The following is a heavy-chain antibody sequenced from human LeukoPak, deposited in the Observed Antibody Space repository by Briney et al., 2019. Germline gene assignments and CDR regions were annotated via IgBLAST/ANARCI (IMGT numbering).Heavy chain of an antibody. Sequence: SQTLSLTCAISGDSVSSNSAAWTWIRQSPSRGLEWLGRTYYRSEWYNDYAVSVKSRMIITPDTSKNHFSLQLNSVTPEDTAVYYCARGRAGPLDYWGQGTLVTVSS. J-gene: IGHJ4*02. D-gene: IGHD3-10*01. CDR3: ARGRAGPLDY. CDR1: GDSVSSNSAA. CDR2: TYYRSEWYN. V-gene: IGHV6-1*01.